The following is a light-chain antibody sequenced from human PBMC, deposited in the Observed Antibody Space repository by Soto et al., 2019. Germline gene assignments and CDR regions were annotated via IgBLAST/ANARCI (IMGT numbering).Light chain of an antibody. V-gene: IGLV4-60*02. CDR1: SGHSSYI. CDR3: ETWDSNTRV. J-gene: IGLJ3*02. Sequence: QSVLTQSSSASASLGSSVKLNCTLSSGHSSYIISWHQQQPGKAPRYLMKLEGSGSYNKGSGVPDRFSGSSSGADRYLTISNLPFEDEADYYCETWDSNTRVFGGGTKVTVL. CDR2: LEGSGSY.